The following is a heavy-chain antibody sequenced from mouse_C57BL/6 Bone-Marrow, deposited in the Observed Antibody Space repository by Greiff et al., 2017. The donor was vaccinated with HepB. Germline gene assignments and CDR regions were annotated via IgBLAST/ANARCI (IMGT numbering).Heavy chain of an antibody. CDR3: ARSPIYDGYLAWFAY. Sequence: VQLQQPGTELVKPGASVKLSCKASGYTFTSYWMHWVKQRPGQGLEWIGNINPSNGGTNYNEKFKSKATLTVDKPSSTAYMQLSSLTSEDSAVYYCARSPIYDGYLAWFAYWGQGTLVTVSA. D-gene: IGHD2-3*01. J-gene: IGHJ3*01. CDR2: INPSNGGT. V-gene: IGHV1-53*01. CDR1: GYTFTSYW.